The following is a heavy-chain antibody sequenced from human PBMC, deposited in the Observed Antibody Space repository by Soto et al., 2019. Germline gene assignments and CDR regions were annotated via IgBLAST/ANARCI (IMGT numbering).Heavy chain of an antibody. J-gene: IGHJ4*02. Sequence: ESGGGLVQPGGSLRLSCAASGFTFSSYEMNWVRQAPGKGLEWVSYISSSGSTIYYADSVKGRFTISRDNAKNSLYLQMNSLRAEDTAVYYCARDNYYDSVFDYWGQGTLVTVSS. CDR2: ISSSGSTI. V-gene: IGHV3-48*03. CDR1: GFTFSSYE. D-gene: IGHD3-22*01. CDR3: ARDNYYDSVFDY.